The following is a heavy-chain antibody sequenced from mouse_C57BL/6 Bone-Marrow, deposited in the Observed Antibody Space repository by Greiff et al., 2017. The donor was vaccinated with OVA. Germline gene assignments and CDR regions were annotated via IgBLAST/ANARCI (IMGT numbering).Heavy chain of an antibody. D-gene: IGHD1-1*01. CDR3: ARALHGSSPYYAMDY. CDR2: IYPRSGNT. J-gene: IGHJ4*01. V-gene: IGHV1-81*01. CDR1: GYTLTSYG. Sequence: VQLQQSGAELARPGASVKLSCKASGYTLTSYGISWVKQRTGQGLEWIGEIYPRSGNTYYNEKFKGKATLTADKSSSTAYMELRSLTSEDSAVYFCARALHGSSPYYAMDYWGQGTSVTVSS.